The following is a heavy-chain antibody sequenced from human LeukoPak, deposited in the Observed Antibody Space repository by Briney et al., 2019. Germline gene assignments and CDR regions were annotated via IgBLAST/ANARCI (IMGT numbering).Heavy chain of an antibody. V-gene: IGHV3-33*01. CDR1: GFTFSSYG. CDR2: IWYDGSNK. J-gene: IGHJ4*02. CDR3: ARADYYGSGKFDY. Sequence: GGSLRLSCAASGFTFSSYGMHWVRQAPGRGLEWVAVIWYDGSNKYYADSVKGRFTISRDNSKNTLYLQMNSLRAEDTAVYYCARADYYGSGKFDYWGQGTLVTVSS. D-gene: IGHD3-10*01.